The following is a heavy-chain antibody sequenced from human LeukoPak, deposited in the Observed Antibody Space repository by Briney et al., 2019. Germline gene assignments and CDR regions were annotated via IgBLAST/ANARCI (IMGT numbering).Heavy chain of an antibody. J-gene: IGHJ4*02. CDR2: IIPIFGTA. CDR1: GGTFSSYA. V-gene: IGHV1-69*13. CDR3: ARGSPYCGDDCSDY. D-gene: IGHD2-21*01. Sequence: GASVKVSCKASGGTFSSYAISWVRQAPGQGLEWMGGIIPIFGTANYAQKFQGRVTITADESTSTAYMELSSLRSEDTAVYYCARGSPYCGDDCSDYWGQGTLVTVSS.